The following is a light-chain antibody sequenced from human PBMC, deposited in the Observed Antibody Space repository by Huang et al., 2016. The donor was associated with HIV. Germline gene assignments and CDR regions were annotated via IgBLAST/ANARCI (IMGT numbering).Light chain of an antibody. CDR2: PAS. J-gene: IGKJ4*01. CDR1: QGISSW. Sequence: DPVTITCRASQGISSWLAWYQQRPGKAPKLLIYPASSLQSGVPSRFSGSGSGTDFTLTSTSLQPEDFATYYCQQANSFPLTFGGGTKVEIK. CDR3: QQANSFPLT. V-gene: IGKV1D-12*01.